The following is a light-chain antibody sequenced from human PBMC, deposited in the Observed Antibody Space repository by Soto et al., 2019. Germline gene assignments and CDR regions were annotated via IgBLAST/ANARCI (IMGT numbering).Light chain of an antibody. V-gene: IGKV3D-15*01. J-gene: IGKJ5*01. CDR1: QNVNNN. Sequence: EIVLTQSPATLSAFPWERASLSCRASQNVNNNLAWYQQKAGQAPRLLISGASSRATGIPDRFIGSGSGTDFTLTINRLEPGDFALYYCQHYVEGIPITFGQGTRLEIK. CDR2: GAS. CDR3: QHYVEGIPIT.